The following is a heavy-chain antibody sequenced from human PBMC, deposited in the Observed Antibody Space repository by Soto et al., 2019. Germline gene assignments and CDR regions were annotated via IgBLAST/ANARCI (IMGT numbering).Heavy chain of an antibody. J-gene: IGHJ4*02. V-gene: IGHV3-23*01. CDR2: VSARGGAT. CDR3: AKKWFGDLSPFDF. D-gene: IGHD3-10*01. Sequence: EVQLLESGGGLVQPGGSLRLSCAASGFTFSSYDMDWVRQAPGRGLQWVSGVSARGGATYYADSVKGRCTVSRDNSNNTRYLQMNSLRAEDTAVYYCAKKWFGDLSPFDFWGQGTLVTVSS. CDR1: GFTFSSYD.